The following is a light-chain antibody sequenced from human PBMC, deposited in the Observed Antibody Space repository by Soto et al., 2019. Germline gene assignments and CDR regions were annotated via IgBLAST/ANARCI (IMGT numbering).Light chain of an antibody. CDR3: QKFNSLPT. CDR1: QGISSA. CDR2: DAS. Sequence: AIQLTQSPSSLSASVGDRVTITCRASQGISSALAWYQQKPGKAPKLLIYDASSLESGVPSRFSGSGSGTDFNLTISSLQPEDFATYYCQKFNSLPTFGGGTKVEIK. J-gene: IGKJ4*01. V-gene: IGKV1-13*02.